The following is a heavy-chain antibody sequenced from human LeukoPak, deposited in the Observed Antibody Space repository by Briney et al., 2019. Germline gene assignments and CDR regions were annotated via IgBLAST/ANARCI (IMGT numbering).Heavy chain of an antibody. CDR1: GFTFSSYA. CDR2: ISGSGGST. Sequence: GGSLRLSCAASGFTFSSYAMSWVRQAPGKGLEWVSAISGSGGSTYYADSVKGRFTISRDNAKNSLYLQMNSLRAEDTAVYYCARDGYSTDAFDIWGQGTMVTVSS. CDR3: ARDGYSTDAFDI. D-gene: IGHD6-13*01. J-gene: IGHJ3*02. V-gene: IGHV3-23*01.